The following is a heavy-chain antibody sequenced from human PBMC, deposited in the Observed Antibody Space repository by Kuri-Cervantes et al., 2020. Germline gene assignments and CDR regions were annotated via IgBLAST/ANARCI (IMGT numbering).Heavy chain of an antibody. V-gene: IGHV4-39*07. CDR1: GGSISSSSYY. CDR3: ARSRPRNRSCSSPSCLASGFFDV. Sequence: GSLRLSCTVSGGSISSSSYYWGWIRQPPGKGLEWIGSISHSGSTYYNPSLKSRVTISVDTSKNQFSLNLSSLTAADTAVYYCARSRPRNRSCSSPSCLASGFFDVWGKGTTVTVSS. CDR2: ISHSGST. D-gene: IGHD2-2*01. J-gene: IGHJ6*04.